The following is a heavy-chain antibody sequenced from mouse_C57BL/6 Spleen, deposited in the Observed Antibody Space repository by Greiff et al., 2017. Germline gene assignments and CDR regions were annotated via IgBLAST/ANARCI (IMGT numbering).Heavy chain of an antibody. J-gene: IGHJ4*01. CDR1: GYTFTSYG. Sequence: VQLQQSGAELARPGASVKLSCKASGYTFTSYGISWVKQRTGQGLEWIGEIYPRSGNTYYNEKFKGKATLTADKSSSTAYMELRSLTSEDSAGDFWARASSYDAMDYWGQGTSVTVSS. CDR2: IYPRSGNT. D-gene: IGHD1-1*01. CDR3: ARASSYDAMDY. V-gene: IGHV1-81*01.